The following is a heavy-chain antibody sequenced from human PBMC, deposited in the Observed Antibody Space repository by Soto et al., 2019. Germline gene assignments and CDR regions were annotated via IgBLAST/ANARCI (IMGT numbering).Heavy chain of an antibody. J-gene: IGHJ4*02. CDR2: IYSTGTT. CDR1: GFTVGNTY. D-gene: IGHD3-10*01. Sequence: EVQLVESGGGLIQPGGSLKLSCAASGFTVGNTYMSWVRQAPGKGLEWVSLIYSTGTTKYADSVKGRFTVSRDNDKNTLYLQMNSLRAEDTAVYYCAKDGRGSGSHYNSFGYWGQGTLVTVSS. V-gene: IGHV3-53*01. CDR3: AKDGRGSGSHYNSFGY.